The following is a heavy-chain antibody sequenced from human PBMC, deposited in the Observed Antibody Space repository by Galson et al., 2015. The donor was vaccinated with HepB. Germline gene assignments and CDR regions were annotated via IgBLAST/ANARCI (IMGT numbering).Heavy chain of an antibody. CDR3: TRDSLIKIVGATTDYFDY. Sequence: SLRLSCAASGFTFGDYAMSWVRQAPGKGLEWVGFIRSKAYGGTTEYAASVKGRFTISRDDSKSIAYLQMNSLKTEDTAVYYCTRDSLIKIVGATTDYFDYWGQGTLVTVSS. CDR2: IRSKAYGGTT. V-gene: IGHV3-49*04. CDR1: GFTFGDYA. J-gene: IGHJ4*02. D-gene: IGHD1-26*01.